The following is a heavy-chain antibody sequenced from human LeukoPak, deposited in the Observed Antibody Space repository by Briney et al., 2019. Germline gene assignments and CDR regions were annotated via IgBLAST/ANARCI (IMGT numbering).Heavy chain of an antibody. Sequence: PGGSLRLSCAASGFTVSSNYMSWVRQAPGKGLEWVSSISSSSRYIYYADSVKGRFTISRDNAKNTLYLQMNSLRAEDTAVYYCARDWFHAIDYWGQGTLVTVSS. CDR3: ARDWFHAIDY. J-gene: IGHJ4*02. CDR1: GFTVSSNY. D-gene: IGHD2/OR15-2a*01. V-gene: IGHV3-21*01. CDR2: ISSSSRYI.